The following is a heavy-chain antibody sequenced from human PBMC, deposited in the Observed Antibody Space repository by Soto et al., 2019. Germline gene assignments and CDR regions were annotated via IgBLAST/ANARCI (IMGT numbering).Heavy chain of an antibody. V-gene: IGHV3-30*18. J-gene: IGHJ6*02. CDR1: GFTFSSYG. D-gene: IGHD5-12*01. CDR3: AKDKTIVATIEYYYYYYGMDV. Sequence: GGSLRLSCAASGFTFSSYGMHWVRQAPGKGLEWVAVISYDGSNKYYADSVKGRFTISRDNSKNTLYLQMNSLRAEDTAVYYCAKDKTIVATIEYYYYYYGMDVWGQGTTVTVSS. CDR2: ISYDGSNK.